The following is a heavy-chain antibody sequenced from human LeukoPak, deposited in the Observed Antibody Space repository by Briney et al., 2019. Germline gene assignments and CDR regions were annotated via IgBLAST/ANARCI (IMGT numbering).Heavy chain of an antibody. D-gene: IGHD3-16*02. CDR1: GFTFSSYW. J-gene: IGHJ4*02. V-gene: IGHV3-74*01. CDR2: INSDGSSR. Sequence: PGGSLRLSCAASGFTFSSYWMHGVRQARGKGVGWVSRINSDGSSRYYADSVKGGFTISRDNAKNTLYLQMNSLTAEDTAVYYCARATYDYVWGSYRYDFDFDYWGQGTLVTVSS. CDR3: ARATYDYVWGSYRYDFDFDY.